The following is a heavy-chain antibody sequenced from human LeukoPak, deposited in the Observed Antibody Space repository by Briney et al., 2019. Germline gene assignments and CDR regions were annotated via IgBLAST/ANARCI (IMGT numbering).Heavy chain of an antibody. J-gene: IGHJ4*02. V-gene: IGHV3-21*01. D-gene: IGHD5-12*01. CDR3: ARDLRSGYVEARFGY. CDR2: ISSSSSYI. CDR1: GFTFSSYS. Sequence: PGGSLRLSCAASGFTFSSYSMNWVRQAPGKGLEWVSSISSSSSYIYYADSVKGRFTISRDNAKNSLYLQMNSLRAEDTAVYYCARDLRSGYVEARFGYWGQGTLVTVSS.